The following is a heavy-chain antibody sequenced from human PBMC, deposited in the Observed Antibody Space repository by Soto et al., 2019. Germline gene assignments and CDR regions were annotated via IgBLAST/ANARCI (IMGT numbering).Heavy chain of an antibody. V-gene: IGHV3-23*01. D-gene: IGHD1-26*01. J-gene: IGHJ4*02. CDR2: ISGSGGST. Sequence: GGSLRLSCAASGFTFSSYAMSWVRQAPGKGLEWVSAISGSGGSTYYADSVKGRFTISRDNSKNTLYLQMNSLRAEDTAVYYCAKIPRGGYYTYYFDYWGQGTLVTVSS. CDR3: AKIPRGGYYTYYFDY. CDR1: GFTFSSYA.